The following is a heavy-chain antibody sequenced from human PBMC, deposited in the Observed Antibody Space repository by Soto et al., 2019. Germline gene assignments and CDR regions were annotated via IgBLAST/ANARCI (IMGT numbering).Heavy chain of an antibody. CDR2: IYYSGST. D-gene: IGHD6-6*01. CDR3: ARDKYSSSPFDY. Sequence: SETLSLTCTVSGGSISSYYWSWIRQPPGKGLEWIGYIYYSGSTNYNPSLKSRVTISVDTSKNQFSLKLSSVTAGDTAVYYCARDKYSSSPFDYWGQGTLVTRLL. V-gene: IGHV4-59*01. CDR1: GGSISSYY. J-gene: IGHJ4*02.